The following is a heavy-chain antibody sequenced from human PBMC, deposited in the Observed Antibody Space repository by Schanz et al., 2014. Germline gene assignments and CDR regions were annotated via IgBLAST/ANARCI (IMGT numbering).Heavy chain of an antibody. Sequence: EGQLLESGGGLVQPGGSLRLSCAASGFTFSSYGMSWVCQAPGKGLEWVSRISRDGWTTTYADSVKGRFTISRDNSINTLSLQMNSLSADDTAVYYCAKGQGAVINNWYFDLWGRGTLVTVSS. D-gene: IGHD2-21*01. J-gene: IGHJ2*01. CDR1: GFTFSSYG. CDR2: ISRDGWTT. V-gene: IGHV3-23*01. CDR3: AKGQGAVINNWYFDL.